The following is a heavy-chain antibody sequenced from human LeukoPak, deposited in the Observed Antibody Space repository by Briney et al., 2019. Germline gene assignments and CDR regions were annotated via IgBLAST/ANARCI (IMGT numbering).Heavy chain of an antibody. CDR3: ARARNDYGDYVFDF. CDR2: ISTSGGST. J-gene: IGHJ4*02. CDR1: GFTFSSSA. D-gene: IGHD4-17*01. V-gene: IGHV3-23*01. Sequence: GGSLRLSCAASGFTFSSSAMSWVRQAPGKGLKWVSGISTSGGSTYYSDSVKGRFTISRDNAKNSLYLQMNSLRAEDTAVYYCARARNDYGDYVFDFWGQGTLVTVSS.